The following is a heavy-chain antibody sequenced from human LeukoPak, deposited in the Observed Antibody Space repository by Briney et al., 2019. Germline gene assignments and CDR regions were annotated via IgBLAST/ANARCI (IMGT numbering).Heavy chain of an antibody. J-gene: IGHJ4*02. CDR3: ARDRGTNPQYYFDY. CDR2: ISYDGSNK. D-gene: IGHD1-14*01. CDR1: GFTFSSYA. V-gene: IGHV3-30*04. Sequence: GGSLRLSCAASGFTFSSYAMHWVRQAPGKGLEWVAVISYDGSNKYYADSVKGRFTISRDNSKNTLYLQMNSLRAEDTAVYYCARDRGTNPQYYFDYWGQGTLVTVSS.